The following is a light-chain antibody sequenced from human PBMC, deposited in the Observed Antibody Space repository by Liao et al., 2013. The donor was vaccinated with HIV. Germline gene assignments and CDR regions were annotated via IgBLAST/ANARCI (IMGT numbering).Light chain of an antibody. V-gene: IGLV3-1*01. Sequence: SYELTQSPSVSVSPGQTASITCSGDKLGDRDASWYQQKPGQSPVLVIYQDTKRPSGIPERFSGSKSGITATLTITGTQAMDEADYYCQAWDSSTAYVFGTGTKVTVL. J-gene: IGLJ1*01. CDR2: QDT. CDR1: KLGDRD. CDR3: QAWDSSTAYV.